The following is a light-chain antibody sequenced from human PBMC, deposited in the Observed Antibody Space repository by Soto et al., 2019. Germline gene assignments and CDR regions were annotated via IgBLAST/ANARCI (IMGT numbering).Light chain of an antibody. CDR3: SSCVGTNSYV. CDR2: EVY. J-gene: IGLJ1*01. V-gene: IGLV2-8*01. CDR1: SSDVGGYNY. Sequence: QSVLTQPPSASGSPGQSVTISCTGTSSDVGGYNYVSWYQHHPGKAPKLIIYEVYKRPSGVPDRFSGSKSGNTAALTVSGLQAEDEAYYYCSSCVGTNSYVFGTGTKVTVL.